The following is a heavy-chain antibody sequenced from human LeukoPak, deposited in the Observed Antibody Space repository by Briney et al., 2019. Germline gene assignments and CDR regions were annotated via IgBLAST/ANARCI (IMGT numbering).Heavy chain of an antibody. CDR1: GGSISSYY. J-gene: IGHJ5*02. CDR2: IYYSGST. D-gene: IGHD3-3*01. V-gene: IGHV4-59*12. Sequence: SETLSLTCTVSGGSISSYYWSWIRQPPGKGLEWIGYIYYSGSTNYNPSLKSRVTISVDTSKNQFSLKLSSVTAADTAVYYCARDGVWSGYRLNWFDPWGQGTLVTVSS. CDR3: ARDGVWSGYRLNWFDP.